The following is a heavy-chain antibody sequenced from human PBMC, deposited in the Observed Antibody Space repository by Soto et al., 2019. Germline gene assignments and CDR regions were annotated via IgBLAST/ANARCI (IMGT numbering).Heavy chain of an antibody. CDR2: IIPIFGTA. J-gene: IGHJ6*02. Sequence: GASVKVSCEASGGTFSSYAISWVRQAPGQGLEWMGGIIPIFGTANYAQKFQGRVTITADESTSTAYMELSSLRSEDTAVYYCARVGCSSTSCYPVMDVWGQGTTVTVSS. V-gene: IGHV1-69*13. D-gene: IGHD2-2*01. CDR3: ARVGCSSTSCYPVMDV. CDR1: GGTFSSYA.